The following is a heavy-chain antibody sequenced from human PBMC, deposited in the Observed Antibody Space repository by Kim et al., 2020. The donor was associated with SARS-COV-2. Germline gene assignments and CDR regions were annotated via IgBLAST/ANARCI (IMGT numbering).Heavy chain of an antibody. D-gene: IGHD3-3*02. CDR1: GDSVFTNAVG. Sequence: SQTLSLTCVISGDSVFTNAVGWHWIRQSPSRGLEWLGRTYYRSKWYNDYAVSVKSRITISPDTSKNQFSPQLNSVTPEETAVYYCARGHFYAFDFWAQGT. V-gene: IGHV6-1*01. CDR3: ARGHFYAFDF. J-gene: IGHJ3*01. CDR2: TYYRSKWYN.